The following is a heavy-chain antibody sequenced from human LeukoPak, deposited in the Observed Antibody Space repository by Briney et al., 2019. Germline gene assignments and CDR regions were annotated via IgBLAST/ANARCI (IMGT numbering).Heavy chain of an antibody. CDR3: ATRGPDNSGFYRFDY. Sequence: GGSQTLSCAVSSFTHCLYRTSWTPRATQEGGEWVSFIISSGITMYYADSVKGRFTISRDNAKNSLYLQMNSLRAEDTAVYYCATRGPDNSGFYRFDYWGQGTLVTVSS. D-gene: IGHD3-22*01. CDR2: IISSGITM. J-gene: IGHJ4*02. V-gene: IGHV3-11*01. CDR1: SFTHCLYR.